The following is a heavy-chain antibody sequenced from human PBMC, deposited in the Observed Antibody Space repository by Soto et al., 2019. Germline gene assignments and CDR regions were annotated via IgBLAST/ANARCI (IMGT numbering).Heavy chain of an antibody. Sequence: ASVKFSCKASGYTFTSYGISWVRQAPGQGLEWMGWISAYNGNTNYAQKLQGRVTMTTDTSTSTAYMELRSLRSDDTAVYYCATPTPLRGAMITNINFDFWGQGTPVTVSS. J-gene: IGHJ4*02. D-gene: IGHD3-10*01. V-gene: IGHV1-18*04. CDR1: GYTFTSYG. CDR3: ATPTPLRGAMITNINFDF. CDR2: ISAYNGNT.